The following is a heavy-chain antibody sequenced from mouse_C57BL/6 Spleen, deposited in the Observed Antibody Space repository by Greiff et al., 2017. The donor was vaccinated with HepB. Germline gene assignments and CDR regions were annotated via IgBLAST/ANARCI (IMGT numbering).Heavy chain of an antibody. CDR2: ISSGGSYT. CDR1: GFTFSSYG. J-gene: IGHJ3*01. CDR3: ARRNYDYDGVAY. V-gene: IGHV5-6*01. D-gene: IGHD2-4*01. Sequence: EVQGVESGGDLVKPGGSLKLSCAASGFTFSSYGMSWVRQTPDKRLEWVATISSGGSYTYYPDSVTGRVTISRDNAKNPLYLQMSSLKSEDTAMYYCARRNYDYDGVAYWGHGTLVTVSA.